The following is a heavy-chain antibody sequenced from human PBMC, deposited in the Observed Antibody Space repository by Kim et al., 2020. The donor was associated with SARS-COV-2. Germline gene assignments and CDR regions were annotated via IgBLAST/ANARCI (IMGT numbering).Heavy chain of an antibody. CDR1: GYTFTSYD. Sequence: ASVKVSCKASGYTFTSYDINWVRQATGQGLEWMGWMNPNSGNTGYAQKFQGRVTMTRNTSISTAYMGLSSLRSEDTAVYYCARVRSARRLLDYYYMDVWGKGTTVTVSS. V-gene: IGHV1-8*01. D-gene: IGHD6-6*01. CDR3: ARVRSARRLLDYYYMDV. J-gene: IGHJ6*03. CDR2: MNPNSGNT.